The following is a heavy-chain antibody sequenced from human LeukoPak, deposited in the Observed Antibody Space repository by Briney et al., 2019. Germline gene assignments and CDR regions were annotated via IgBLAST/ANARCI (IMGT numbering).Heavy chain of an antibody. J-gene: IGHJ4*02. D-gene: IGHD1-26*01. Sequence: SQTLSLTCAISGDSVSSDSAAWNWIRQSPSRGLEWLGRTYYRSKWYYDYAVAVKSRISINPDTSKNQFSLQLSSVTPEDTAVYYCARDPVGGSTIFDYWGQGTLVTVSS. V-gene: IGHV6-1*01. CDR3: ARDPVGGSTIFDY. CDR1: GDSVSSDSAA. CDR2: TYYRSKWYY.